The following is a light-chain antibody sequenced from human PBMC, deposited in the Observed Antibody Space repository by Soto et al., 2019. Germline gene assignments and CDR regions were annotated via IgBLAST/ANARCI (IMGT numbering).Light chain of an antibody. J-gene: IGKJ2*01. CDR1: QSVNSN. CDR2: GAS. V-gene: IGKV3-15*01. CDR3: QQYNNWPPEYT. Sequence: IVMTQSPATLSVSPGERATLSCRVSQSVNSNLAWYQQKPGQAPRLLIYGASTRATGIPARISGSGSGTEFTLTISSLQSEDFAVYYCQQYNNWPPEYTFGQGTKLEIK.